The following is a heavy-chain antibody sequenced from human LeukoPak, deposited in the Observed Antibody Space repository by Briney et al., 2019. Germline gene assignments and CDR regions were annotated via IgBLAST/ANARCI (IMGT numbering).Heavy chain of an antibody. V-gene: IGHV4-34*01. J-gene: IGHJ4*02. CDR2: TNHSGST. D-gene: IGHD4-17*01. Sequence: SETLSLTCAVYGGSFSGYYWSWIRQPPGKGLEWIGETNHSGSTNYNPSLKSRVTISVDTSKNQFSPKLSSVTAADTAVYYCARVYGDYYFDYWGQGTLVTVSS. CDR3: ARVYGDYYFDY. CDR1: GGSFSGYY.